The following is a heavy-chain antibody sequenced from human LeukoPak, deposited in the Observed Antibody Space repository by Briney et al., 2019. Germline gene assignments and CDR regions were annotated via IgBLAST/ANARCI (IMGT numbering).Heavy chain of an antibody. J-gene: IGHJ5*02. CDR2: ISTMSNYI. D-gene: IGHD5-12*01. Sequence: PGGSLRLSCAASGFAFSTYAINWVRQAPGKGLEWVSSISTMSNYIFYGDSVKGRFTISRDNAKNSVYLQMNSLRPEDTAVYYCSRDRLGGLDLWGQGTVVTVSS. CDR1: GFAFSTYA. V-gene: IGHV3-21*01. CDR3: SRDRLGGLDL.